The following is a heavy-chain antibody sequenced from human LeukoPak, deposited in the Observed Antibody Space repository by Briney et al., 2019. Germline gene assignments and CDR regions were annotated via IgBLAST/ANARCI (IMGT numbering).Heavy chain of an antibody. J-gene: IGHJ6*03. CDR2: IYYSGST. CDR1: GGSISSSSYY. Sequence: SETLSLTCTVSGGSISSSSYYWGWIRQPPGKGLEWIGSIYYSGSTYYNPSLKSRVTISVDTSKNQFSLKLSSVTAADTAVYYCARVSSGWLRYYYYYYMDVWGKGTTVTISS. CDR3: ARVSSGWLRYYYYYYMDV. V-gene: IGHV4-39*07. D-gene: IGHD6-19*01.